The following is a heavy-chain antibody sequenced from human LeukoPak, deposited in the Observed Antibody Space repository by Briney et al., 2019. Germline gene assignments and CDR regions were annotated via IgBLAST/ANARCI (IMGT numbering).Heavy chain of an antibody. Sequence: SETLSLTCTVSGGSTSSSNYYWGWIRQPPGKGLEWIGGIHYSGNTYYNPSLKSRVTISVDTSKNQFSLKLSSVTAADTAVYYCARTVAVAGSFDYWGQGTLVTASS. D-gene: IGHD6-19*01. CDR2: IHYSGNT. CDR1: GGSTSSSNYY. CDR3: ARTVAVAGSFDY. J-gene: IGHJ4*02. V-gene: IGHV4-39*01.